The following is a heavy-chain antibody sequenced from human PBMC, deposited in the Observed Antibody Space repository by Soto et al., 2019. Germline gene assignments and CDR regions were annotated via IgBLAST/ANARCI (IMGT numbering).Heavy chain of an antibody. CDR3: ARVPGP. V-gene: IGHV4-30-2*01. Sequence: QLQLQESGSGLVKPSQTLSLTCAVSGGSISSGGYSWSWIRQPPGKGLDWIGYIYHSGSTYYNPSPXRXFTISVDRSKNQFSLKLSSVTAADTAVYYCARVPGPWGQGTLVTVSS. CDR2: IYHSGST. CDR1: GGSISSGGYS. J-gene: IGHJ5*02.